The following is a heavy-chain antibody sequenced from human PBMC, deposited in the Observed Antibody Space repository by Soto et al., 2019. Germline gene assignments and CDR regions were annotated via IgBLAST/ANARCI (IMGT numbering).Heavy chain of an antibody. V-gene: IGHV3-30*03. D-gene: IGHD3-22*01. Sequence: PGGSLRLSCAASGFTFSDYAMHWVRQAPGKGLEWVAVVSHDGRNTHYADSVKGRFTISRDSSKNTLYLQMNSLRADDTAVYYCVRGDGDYHDGNGYLGRHWGQGTLVTVSS. CDR2: VSHDGRNT. CDR1: GFTFSDYA. J-gene: IGHJ4*02. CDR3: VRGDGDYHDGNGYLGRH.